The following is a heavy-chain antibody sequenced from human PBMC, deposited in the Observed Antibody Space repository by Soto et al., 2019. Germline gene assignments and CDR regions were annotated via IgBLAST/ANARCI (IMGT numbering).Heavy chain of an antibody. Sequence: ASVKVSCKASGYTFTSYGISWVRQAPGQGLEWMGWISAYNGNTNYAQKLQGRVTMTTDNATSTAYMELRSLRSDATAVYYCARDRIVVVTAPPPYYYGMDVWGQGTTVTVSS. D-gene: IGHD2-21*02. CDR1: GYTFTSYG. V-gene: IGHV1-18*04. CDR2: ISAYNGNT. J-gene: IGHJ6*02. CDR3: ARDRIVVVTAPPPYYYGMDV.